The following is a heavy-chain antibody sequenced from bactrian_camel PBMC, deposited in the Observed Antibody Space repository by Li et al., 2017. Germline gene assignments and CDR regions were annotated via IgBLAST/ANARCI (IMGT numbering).Heavy chain of an antibody. CDR1: GYTFSSYC. D-gene: IGHD2*01. Sequence: HVQLVESGGGSVQAGGSLWLSCVASGYTFSSYCWAWYRQAPGKGREGVAVVASDGVTTYADSVKGRFTISLDNAKNTLYLQMNSLKPEDSAMYYCSADPLHMTNIHPGSVIPLFDYRGQGTQVTVSS. CDR2: VASDGVT. V-gene: IGHV3S53*01. CDR3: SADPLHMTNIHPGSVIPLFDY. J-gene: IGHJ4*01.